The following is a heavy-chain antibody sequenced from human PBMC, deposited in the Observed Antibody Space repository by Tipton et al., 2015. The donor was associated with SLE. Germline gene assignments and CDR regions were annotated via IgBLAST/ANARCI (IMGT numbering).Heavy chain of an antibody. Sequence: TLSLTCSVSGGSISNYYWSWIRQPPGKGLEWLAYIYYSGSTNYNPSLESRVTISVDTSKNQVSLNLASVTAADAAVYYCARGEPEGLTTNTFDIWGQGTEVTVAS. D-gene: IGHD1-1*01. J-gene: IGHJ3*02. CDR1: GGSISNYY. V-gene: IGHV4-59*01. CDR3: ARGEPEGLTTNTFDI. CDR2: IYYSGST.